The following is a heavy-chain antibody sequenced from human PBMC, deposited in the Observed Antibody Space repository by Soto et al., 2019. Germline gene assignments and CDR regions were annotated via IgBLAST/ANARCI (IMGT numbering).Heavy chain of an antibody. V-gene: IGHV1-18*01. D-gene: IGHD2-2*02. Sequence: ASVKVSCKASGYTFTSYGISWVRQAPGQGLEWMGWISAYNGNTNYAQKLQGRVTMTTDTSTSTAYMELRSLRSDDTAVYYCARASWDQLLYGSDYWGQGTLVTVSS. J-gene: IGHJ4*02. CDR2: ISAYNGNT. CDR3: ARASWDQLLYGSDY. CDR1: GYTFTSYG.